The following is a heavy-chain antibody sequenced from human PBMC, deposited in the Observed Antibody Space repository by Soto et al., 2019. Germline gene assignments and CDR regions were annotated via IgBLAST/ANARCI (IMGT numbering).Heavy chain of an antibody. J-gene: IGHJ5*02. CDR3: AKNYGDYAWFDP. D-gene: IGHD4-17*01. CDR2: ISGSGGST. V-gene: IGHV3-23*01. CDR1: GFTFSYYY. Sequence: GGSLRLSCAASGFTFSYYYMSWIRQAPGKGLEWVSAISGSGGSTYYADSVKGRFTISRDNSKNTPYLQMNSLRVEDTAVYYCAKNYGDYAWFDPWGQGTLVTVSS.